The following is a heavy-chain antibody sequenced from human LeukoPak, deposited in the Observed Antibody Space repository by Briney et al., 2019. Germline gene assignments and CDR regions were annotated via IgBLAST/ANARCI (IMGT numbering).Heavy chain of an antibody. J-gene: IGHJ5*01. CDR2: ISYSGTT. CDR1: GGSISNFY. CDR3: ARNHGGWFDS. V-gene: IGHV4-59*01. Sequence: SETLSLTCTVSGGSISNFYWTWIRQSPGKGLEWIGYISYSGTTKYSPSLKSRVTMSLDTSKNQFSLKLNSVTAADTAVYYCARNHGGWFDSWGQGTLVTVSS. D-gene: IGHD4-23*01.